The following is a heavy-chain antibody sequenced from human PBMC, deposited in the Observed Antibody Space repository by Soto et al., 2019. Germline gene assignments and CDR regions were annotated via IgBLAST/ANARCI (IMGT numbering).Heavy chain of an antibody. V-gene: IGHV4-59*01. J-gene: IGHJ6*02. CDR2: IYYSGST. D-gene: IGHD6-13*01. CDR3: ARDRRLNIYWQQLSPAYYYYGMDV. Sequence: PSETLSLTCTVSGGSISSYYWSWIRQPPGKGLEWIGYIYYSGSTNYNPSLKSRVTISVDTSKNQFSLKLSSVTAADTAVYYCARDRRLNIYWQQLSPAYYYYGMDVWGQGTTVTVSS. CDR1: GGSISSYY.